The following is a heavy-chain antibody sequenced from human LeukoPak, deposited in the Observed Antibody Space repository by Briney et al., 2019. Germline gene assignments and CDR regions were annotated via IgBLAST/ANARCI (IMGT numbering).Heavy chain of an antibody. D-gene: IGHD3-22*01. CDR2: ISGSGGST. Sequence: GGSLRLSCAASGFTFSSYAMSWVRQAPGKGLEWVSAISGSGGSTYYADSVKGRFTISRDNSKNTLYLQMNSLRAEDTAVYYCAKPQLRPHYYYDSSGYPHDAFDIWGQGTMVTVSS. CDR1: GFTFSSYA. J-gene: IGHJ3*02. CDR3: AKPQLRPHYYYDSSGYPHDAFDI. V-gene: IGHV3-23*01.